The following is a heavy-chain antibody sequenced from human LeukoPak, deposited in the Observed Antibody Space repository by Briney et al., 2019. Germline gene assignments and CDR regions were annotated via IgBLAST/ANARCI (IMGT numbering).Heavy chain of an antibody. CDR1: GYTFTSYG. J-gene: IGHJ4*02. CDR2: FDPEDGET. CDR3: ALIRPKYSSSWYDY. Sequence: ASVKVSCKASGYTFTSYGISWVRQAPGKGLEWMGGFDPEDGETIYAQKFQGRVTMTEDTSTDTAYMELSSLRSEDTAVYYCALIRPKYSSSWYDYWGQGTLVTVSS. D-gene: IGHD6-13*01. V-gene: IGHV1-24*01.